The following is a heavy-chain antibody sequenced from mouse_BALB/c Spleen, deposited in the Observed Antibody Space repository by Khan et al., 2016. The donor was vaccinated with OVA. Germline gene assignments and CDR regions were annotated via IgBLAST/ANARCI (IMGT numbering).Heavy chain of an antibody. J-gene: IGHJ2*01. CDR1: GYTFTSYW. CDR3: ARSGDSPYLDN. V-gene: IGHV1-87*01. D-gene: IGHD2-13*01. CDR2: IYPGDGDT. Sequence: VELVESGAELARPGASVKLSCKASGYTFTSYWMQWVKQRPGQGLEWIGAIYPGDGDTRYTQKFKGKATLTADTSSSPAYMQLSSLASEDSAGYYGARSGDSPYLDNWGKGTTLTVSS.